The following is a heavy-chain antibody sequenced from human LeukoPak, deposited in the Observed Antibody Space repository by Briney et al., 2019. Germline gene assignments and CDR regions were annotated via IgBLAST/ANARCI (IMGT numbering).Heavy chain of an antibody. CDR2: ISYDGSNK. CDR1: GFTFSSYG. V-gene: IGHV3-30*03. J-gene: IGHJ4*02. CDR3: ARIMIAFGGVIGPVDY. D-gene: IGHD3-16*02. Sequence: GRSLRPSCAASGFTFSSYGMHWVRQAPGKGLEWVAVISYDGSNKYYADSVKGRFTISRDNSKNTLYLQMNSLRAEDTAVYYCARIMIAFGGVIGPVDYWGQGTLVTVSS.